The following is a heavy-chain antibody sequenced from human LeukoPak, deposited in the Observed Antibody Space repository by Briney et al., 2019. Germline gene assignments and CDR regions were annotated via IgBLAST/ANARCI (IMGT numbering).Heavy chain of an antibody. CDR1: GYTFTDSY. V-gene: IGHV1-2*02. D-gene: IGHD3-10*01. CDR3: VRSPIGASAY. CDR2: ISPNNGDT. J-gene: IGHJ4*02. Sequence: ASVKVSCKPSGYTFTDSYIHWVRQAPGVGHQWMGWISPNNGDTKYAEDFQDRVTMTRDTSISTAYMELTGLTPDDTAVYYCVRSPIGASAYWGRGTLVTVSS.